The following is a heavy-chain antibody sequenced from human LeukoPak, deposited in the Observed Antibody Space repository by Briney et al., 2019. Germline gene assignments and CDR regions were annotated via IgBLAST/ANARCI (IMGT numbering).Heavy chain of an antibody. D-gene: IGHD3-16*01. V-gene: IGHV3-11*04. Sequence: GGSLRLSCAASGFTFSDYYMSWTRQAPGKGLEWVSYISSSGSTIYYADSVKGRFTISRDNAKNSLYLQMNSLRAEDTAVYYCARGDLRLGDLPPFDYWGQGTLVTVSS. J-gene: IGHJ4*02. CDR1: GFTFSDYY. CDR3: ARGDLRLGDLPPFDY. CDR2: ISSSGSTI.